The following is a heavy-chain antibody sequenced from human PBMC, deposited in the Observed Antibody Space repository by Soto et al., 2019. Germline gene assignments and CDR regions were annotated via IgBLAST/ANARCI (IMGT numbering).Heavy chain of an antibody. CDR1: GCIFSNNG. CDR3: TIVRVADSALDP. J-gene: IGHJ5*02. V-gene: IGHV3-30*02. D-gene: IGHD3-10*02. Sequence: XGSLRLSCVGSGCIFSNNGMHWVRQTPGKGLEWVAFMSYDGSDTFYADSVKGRFTISRDNSKNTLFLHMSNLRAEDTAMYYCTIVRVADSALDPWGQGTLVTVSS. CDR2: MSYDGSDT.